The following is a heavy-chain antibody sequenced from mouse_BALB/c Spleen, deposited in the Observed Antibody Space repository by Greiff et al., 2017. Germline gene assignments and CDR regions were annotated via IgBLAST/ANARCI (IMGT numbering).Heavy chain of an antibody. CDR3: ARDGYGSSYAWFAY. V-gene: IGHV5-9-4*01. J-gene: IGHJ3*01. CDR2: ISSGGSYT. CDR1: GFTFSSYA. D-gene: IGHD1-1*01. Sequence: EVQRVESGGGLVKPGGSLKLSCAASGFTFSSYAMSWVRQSPEKRLEWVAEISSGGSYTYYPDTVTGRFTISRDNAKNTLYLEMSSLRSEDTAMYYCARDGYGSSYAWFAYWGQGTLVTVSA.